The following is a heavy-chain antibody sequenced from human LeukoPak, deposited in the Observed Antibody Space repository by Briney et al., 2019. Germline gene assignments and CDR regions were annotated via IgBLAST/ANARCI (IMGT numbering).Heavy chain of an antibody. CDR3: ARGRPITMVRGVISSWFDP. V-gene: IGHV1-2*02. Sequence: ASVKVSCKASGYTFTGYYMHWVRQAPGQGLGWMGWINPNSGGTNYAQKFQGRVTMTRDTSISTAYMELSRLRSDDTAVYYCARGRPITMVRGVISSWFDPWGQGTLVTVSS. CDR1: GYTFTGYY. CDR2: INPNSGGT. J-gene: IGHJ5*02. D-gene: IGHD3-10*01.